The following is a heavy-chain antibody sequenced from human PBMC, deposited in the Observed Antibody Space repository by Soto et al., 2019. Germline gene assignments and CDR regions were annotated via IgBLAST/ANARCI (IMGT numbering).Heavy chain of an antibody. D-gene: IGHD2-8*01. CDR3: AREGCTNGVCEYYYYYYGMDV. Sequence: QVQLVQSGAEVKKPGASVKVSCKASGYTFTGYYMHWVRQAPGQGLEWMGWINPNSGGTNYAQKFQGRVTMTRDTSISTAYMELSRLRSDDTAVYYCAREGCTNGVCEYYYYYYGMDVWGQGTTVTDSS. V-gene: IGHV1-2*02. J-gene: IGHJ6*02. CDR2: INPNSGGT. CDR1: GYTFTGYY.